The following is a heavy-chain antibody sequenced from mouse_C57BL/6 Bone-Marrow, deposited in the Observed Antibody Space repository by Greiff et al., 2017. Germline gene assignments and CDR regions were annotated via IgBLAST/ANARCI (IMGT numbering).Heavy chain of an antibody. Sequence: QVHVKQPGAELVKPGASVKLSCKASGYTFTSYWMQWVKQRPGQGLEWIGEIDPSDSYTNYNQKFKGKATLTVDTSSSTAYMQLSSLTSEDSAVYYCARGDYDGDWYFDVWGTGTTVTVSS. J-gene: IGHJ1*03. CDR3: ARGDYDGDWYFDV. D-gene: IGHD2-4*01. V-gene: IGHV1-50*01. CDR1: GYTFTSYW. CDR2: IDPSDSYT.